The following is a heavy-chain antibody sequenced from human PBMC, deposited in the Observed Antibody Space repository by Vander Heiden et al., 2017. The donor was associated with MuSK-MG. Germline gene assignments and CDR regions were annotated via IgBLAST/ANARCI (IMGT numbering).Heavy chain of an antibody. CDR1: GYTFTSYG. D-gene: IGHD3-22*01. CDR3: ARDLPFGYYDSSGYYLDYFDY. J-gene: IGHJ4*02. CDR2: PCAYNGNT. V-gene: IGHV1-18*01. Sequence: QVQLVQSGAEVKKPGASVKVSCKASGYTFTSYGISWVRQAPGQGREGMGWPCAYNGNTNYAQKLQGRVTMTTDTSTSTAYMELRSLRSDDTAVYYCARDLPFGYYDSSGYYLDYFDYWGQGTLVTVSS.